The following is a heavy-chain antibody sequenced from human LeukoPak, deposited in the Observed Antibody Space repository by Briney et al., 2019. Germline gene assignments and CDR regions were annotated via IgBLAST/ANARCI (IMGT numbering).Heavy chain of an antibody. CDR3: ARDFQWLRAMDV. CDR1: GFTFSSFG. CDR2: IWNDGSNS. D-gene: IGHD6-19*01. Sequence: PGRSLRLSCAASGFTFSSFGMHWVRQAPGKGLEWVAVIWNDGSNSYYADSVKGRFTISRDNAKNTLYLQMNSLRPEDTAVYYCARDFQWLRAMDVWGQGTTVTVSS. V-gene: IGHV3-33*01. J-gene: IGHJ6*02.